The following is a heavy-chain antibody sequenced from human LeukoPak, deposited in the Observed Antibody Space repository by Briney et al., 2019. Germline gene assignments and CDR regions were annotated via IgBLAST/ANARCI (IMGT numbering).Heavy chain of an antibody. Sequence: PGGSLRLSCTASGFTFGDYAMSWFRQAPGKGLEWVGFIRSKAYGGTTEYAASVKGRFTISRDDSKSIAYLQMNSLKTEDTAVYYCTRLGGPTSGWYSWYFNLWGQGTLVTVSS. D-gene: IGHD6-19*01. CDR3: TRLGGPTSGWYSWYFNL. J-gene: IGHJ4*02. V-gene: IGHV3-49*03. CDR1: GFTFGDYA. CDR2: IRSKAYGGTT.